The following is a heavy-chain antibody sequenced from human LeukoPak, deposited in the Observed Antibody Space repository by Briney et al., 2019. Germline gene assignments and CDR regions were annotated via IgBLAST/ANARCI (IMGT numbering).Heavy chain of an antibody. CDR1: KFTFSSYV. V-gene: IGHV3-21*01. CDR2: ISSSSSYI. CDR3: AKDLYMVRGVNSFDY. J-gene: IGHJ4*02. Sequence: GGSLRLSCGASKFTFSSYVMNWVRQAPGKGLEWVSCISSSSSYIYYADSVKGRFTISRDNSKNTLYLQMNSLRAEDTAVYYCAKDLYMVRGVNSFDYWGQGTLVTVSS. D-gene: IGHD3-10*01.